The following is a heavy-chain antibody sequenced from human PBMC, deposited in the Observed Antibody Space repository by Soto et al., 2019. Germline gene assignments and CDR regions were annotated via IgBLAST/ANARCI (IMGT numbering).Heavy chain of an antibody. CDR3: ARDFGEQWLIPHY. CDR1: GFTFSNYG. V-gene: IGHV3-33*01. CDR2: IWKDGSNK. J-gene: IGHJ4*02. D-gene: IGHD6-19*01. Sequence: VQLVESGGGVVQPGKSLRLSCEASGFTFSNYGMHWVRQAPGKGLEWVANIWKDGSNKNYADSVKGRFTISRDNSKNTLLLQINSPRAEDTAVYYCARDFGEQWLIPHYWGQGTLVTVSS.